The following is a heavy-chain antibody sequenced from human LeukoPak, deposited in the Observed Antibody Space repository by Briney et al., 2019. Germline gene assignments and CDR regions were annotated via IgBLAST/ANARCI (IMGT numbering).Heavy chain of an antibody. J-gene: IGHJ4*02. D-gene: IGHD3-3*02. CDR1: GYSITSGYY. Sequence: SETLSLTCTVSGYSITSGYYWGWIRQSPGKGLAWIGSIYHSGSSYYNPSLKSRVTISVDTSKNQFSLKMTSLTSADTAVYFCARILPYYPSWNAPPERPFYFDYWGQGTLVTVSS. V-gene: IGHV4-38-2*02. CDR3: ARILPYYPSWNAPPERPFYFDY. CDR2: IYHSGSS.